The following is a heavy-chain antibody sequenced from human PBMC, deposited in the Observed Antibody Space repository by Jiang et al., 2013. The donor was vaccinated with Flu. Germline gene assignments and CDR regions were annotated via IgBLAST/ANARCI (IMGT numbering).Heavy chain of an antibody. CDR2: IYYSGST. D-gene: IGHD3-10*02. CDR3: ARERVVHNWFDP. J-gene: IGHJ5*02. CDR1: GGSISSYY. V-gene: IGHV4-59*01. Sequence: LLKPSETLSLTCTVSGGSISSYYWSRIRQPPGKGLEWIGYIYYSGSTNYNPSLKSRVTISVDTSKNQFSLKLSSVTAADTAVYYCARERVVHNWFDPWGQGTLVTVSS.